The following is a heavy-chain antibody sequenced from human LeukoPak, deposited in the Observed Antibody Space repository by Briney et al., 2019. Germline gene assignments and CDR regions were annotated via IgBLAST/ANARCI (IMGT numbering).Heavy chain of an antibody. CDR2: IIPILGIA. D-gene: IGHD6-13*01. CDR1: GGTFSSYA. V-gene: IGHV1-69*04. CDR3: ARDLSIAAAGDY. J-gene: IGHJ4*02. Sequence: VASVKVSCKASGGTFSSYAISWVRQAPGQGLEWMGRIIPILGIANYAQKFQGRVTITADKSTSTAYMELSRLRSDDTAVYYCARDLSIAAAGDYWGQGTLVTVSS.